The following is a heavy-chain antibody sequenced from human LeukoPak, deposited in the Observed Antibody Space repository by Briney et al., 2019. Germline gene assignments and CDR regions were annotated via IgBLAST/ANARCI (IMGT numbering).Heavy chain of an antibody. CDR3: ARDGHYYDSSGYETDDFDI. Sequence: SEPLSLTCTVSGGSISSGGYYWSWIRQHPGKGLEWIGDIYHRGSTYYNPSLKSRVTISVDTSKNQFSLKLSSVTAADTAVYYCARDGHYYDSSGYETDDFDIWGQGTMVTVSS. CDR2: IYHRGST. CDR1: GGSISSGGYY. V-gene: IGHV4-31*03. D-gene: IGHD3-22*01. J-gene: IGHJ3*02.